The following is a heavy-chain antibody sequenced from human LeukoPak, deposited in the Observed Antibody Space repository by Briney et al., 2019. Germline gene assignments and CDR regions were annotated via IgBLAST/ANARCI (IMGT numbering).Heavy chain of an antibody. D-gene: IGHD3-22*01. CDR3: AISGYYYTEYFQH. CDR1: GGSISSYY. CDR2: IYYSGST. V-gene: IGHV4-59*12. J-gene: IGHJ1*01. Sequence: SETLSLTCTVAGGSISSYYWSWIRQPPGKGLEWIGYIYYSGSTNYNPSLKSRVTISVDRSKNQFSLKLSSVPAADTAVYYCAISGYYYTEYFQHWGQGTLVTVSS.